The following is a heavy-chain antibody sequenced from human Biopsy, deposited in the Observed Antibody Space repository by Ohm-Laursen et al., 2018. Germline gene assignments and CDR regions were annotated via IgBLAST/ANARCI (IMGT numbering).Heavy chain of an antibody. CDR3: ARGEYSSSIFDH. CDR2: ISNSGTT. V-gene: IGHV4-59*02. Sequence: TLSLTCTLSGASVRSHFLTWIRQPPGKGLQWIGSISNSGTTKSSPSLKSRVTMSVDTSKKQLSLKVRSVTAADTAVYYCARGEYSSSIFDHWGQGTLVTVSS. D-gene: IGHD6-6*01. J-gene: IGHJ4*02. CDR1: GASVRSHF.